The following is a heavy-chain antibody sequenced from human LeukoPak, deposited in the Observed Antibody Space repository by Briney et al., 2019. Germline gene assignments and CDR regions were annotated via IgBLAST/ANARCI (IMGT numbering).Heavy chain of an antibody. CDR1: GFTFSSYC. J-gene: IGHJ6*02. CDR2: ISYYGSNK. D-gene: IGHD5-12*01. Sequence: GGSLRLPCAASGFTFSSYCMHWVRQAPGKGLEWVAVISYYGSNKYYADSVKGRFTISRDNSKNTQYLQMNSLRAEDTAVYYCAKGIGRGVVATIWGSYYGMDVWGQGTTVTVS. CDR3: AKGIGRGVVATIWGSYYGMDV. V-gene: IGHV3-30*18.